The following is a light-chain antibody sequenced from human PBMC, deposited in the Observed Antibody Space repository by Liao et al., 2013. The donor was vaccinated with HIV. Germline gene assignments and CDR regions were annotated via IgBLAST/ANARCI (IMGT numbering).Light chain of an antibody. CDR1: KLGDKY. J-gene: IGLJ2*01. V-gene: IGLV3-1*01. Sequence: SYDLTQPPSVSVSPGQTASITCSGDKLGDKYACWYQQKPGQSPVVVISQDSKRPSGIPERFSGSNSGNTATLTISGTQAMDEADYYCQAWDSSIVVFGGGTKLTVL. CDR3: QAWDSSIVV. CDR2: QDS.